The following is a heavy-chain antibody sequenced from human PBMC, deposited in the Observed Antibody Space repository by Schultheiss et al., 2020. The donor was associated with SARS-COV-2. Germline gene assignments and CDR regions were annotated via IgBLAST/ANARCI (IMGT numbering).Heavy chain of an antibody. J-gene: IGHJ4*01. CDR1: GFTFSSYG. V-gene: IGHV3-7*03. CDR3: AKHGEIDY. Sequence: GESLKISCAASGFTFSSYGMHWVRQAPGKGLEWVANIKQDGSEKYYVDSVKGRFTISRDNAKNSLYLQMNSLRAEDTALYYCAKHGEIDYWGQGTLVTVSS. D-gene: IGHD4-17*01. CDR2: IKQDGSEK.